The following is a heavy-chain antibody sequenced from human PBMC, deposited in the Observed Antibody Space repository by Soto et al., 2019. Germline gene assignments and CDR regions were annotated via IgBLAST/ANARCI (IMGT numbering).Heavy chain of an antibody. CDR2: IYWDDDK. V-gene: IGHV2-5*02. J-gene: IGHJ4*02. D-gene: IGHD3-10*01. Sequence: QITLEESGPTLVKPTQTLTLTCTFSGFSLSSSGVGVGWIRQPPGEALEWLTLIYWDDDKRYSPSLKTRLTITTDTSKNQVVLIMTNMDPVDTATYYCARYYFGSGLYFFDYWGQGTLVTVSS. CDR1: GFSLSSSGVG. CDR3: ARYYFGSGLYFFDY.